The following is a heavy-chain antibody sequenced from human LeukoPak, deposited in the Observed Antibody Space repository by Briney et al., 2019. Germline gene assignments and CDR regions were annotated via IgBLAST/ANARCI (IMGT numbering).Heavy chain of an antibody. CDR2: ISGSGGST. D-gene: IGHD6-19*01. J-gene: IGHJ3*02. CDR3: AKGPSIAVAGLRGAFDI. V-gene: IGHV3-23*01. Sequence: GGSLRLSCAASGFTFSSYAMSLVRQAPGKGLEWVSAISGSGGSTYYADSVKCRFTISRDNSKNTLYLQMNSLRAEDTAVYYCAKGPSIAVAGLRGAFDIWGQGTMVTVSS. CDR1: GFTFSSYA.